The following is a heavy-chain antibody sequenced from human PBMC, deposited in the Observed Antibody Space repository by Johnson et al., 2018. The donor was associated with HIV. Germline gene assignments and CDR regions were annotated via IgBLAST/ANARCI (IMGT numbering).Heavy chain of an antibody. CDR2: MWYDGSNK. J-gene: IGHJ3*02. Sequence: QVQLVESGGGVVQPGRSLRPSCAASGFTFSTYGMHWVRQAPGKGLEWVAVMWYDGSNKYYADSVKGRFTISRDNSKNTLYLQMNSLRADDTGVLDCAREPGIAARADDFDIWGQGTMVTVSS. CDR1: GFTFSTYG. D-gene: IGHD6-6*01. CDR3: AREPGIAARADDFDI. V-gene: IGHV3-33*01.